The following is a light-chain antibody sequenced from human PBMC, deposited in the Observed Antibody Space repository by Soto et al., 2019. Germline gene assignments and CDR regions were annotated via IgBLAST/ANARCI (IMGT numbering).Light chain of an antibody. Sequence: QSALTQPPSASGSPGQSVTISCTGTSSDVGGYNSVSWYQQHPGQAPKLMIYEVSKRPSGVTDRFSAYKSDNTATLTVSGLKSEDEADYYCSAYAGTKNLLFGGGTKLTVL. V-gene: IGLV2-8*01. J-gene: IGLJ2*01. CDR3: SAYAGTKNLL. CDR1: SSDVGGYNS. CDR2: EVS.